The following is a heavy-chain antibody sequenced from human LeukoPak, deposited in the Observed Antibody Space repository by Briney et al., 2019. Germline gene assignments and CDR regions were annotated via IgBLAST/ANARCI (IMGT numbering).Heavy chain of an antibody. CDR2: MNPNSGNT. J-gene: IGHJ4*02. Sequence: ASVTVSCRASGYTFTSYDINWVRQAAGQGLEWMGWMNPNSGNTGYAQKFQGRVTITRNTSLSTAYMELSSLRSEDTAVYYCARGPYYDFWSGYYTYWGQGTLVTVSS. CDR3: ARGPYYDFWSGYYTY. V-gene: IGHV1-8*01. D-gene: IGHD3-3*01. CDR1: GYTFTSYD.